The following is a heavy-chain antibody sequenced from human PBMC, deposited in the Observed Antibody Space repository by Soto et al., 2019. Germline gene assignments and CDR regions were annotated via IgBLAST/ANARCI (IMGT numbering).Heavy chain of an antibody. CDR1: GGSFSGYY. CDR3: ARVLNYDILTDAFDI. J-gene: IGHJ3*02. Sequence: SETLSLTCAVYGGSFSGYYWSWIRQPPWKGLEWIGEINHSGSTNYNPSLKSRVTISVDTSKNQFSLKLSSVTAADTAVYYCARVLNYDILTDAFDIWGQGTMVTVSS. V-gene: IGHV4-34*01. D-gene: IGHD3-9*01. CDR2: INHSGST.